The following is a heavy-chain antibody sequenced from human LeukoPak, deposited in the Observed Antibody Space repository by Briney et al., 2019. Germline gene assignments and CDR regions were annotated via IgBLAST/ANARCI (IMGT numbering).Heavy chain of an antibody. D-gene: IGHD3-9*01. CDR3: ARSETYYDILTTTHYYYGMDV. CDR2: INPNSGGT. V-gene: IGHV1-2*02. Sequence: GALVKVSCKASGYTFTGYYMHWVRQAPGQGLEWMGWINPNSGGTNYAQKFQGRVTMTRDTSISTAYMELSRLRSDDTAVYYCARSETYYDILTTTHYYYGMDVWGQGTTVTVSS. J-gene: IGHJ6*02. CDR1: GYTFTGYY.